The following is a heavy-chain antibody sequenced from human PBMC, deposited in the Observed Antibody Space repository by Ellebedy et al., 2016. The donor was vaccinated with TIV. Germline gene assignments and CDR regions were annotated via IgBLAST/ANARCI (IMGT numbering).Heavy chain of an antibody. Sequence: PGGSLRLSCAVSGLTFSSHGMSWVRQAPGKGLEWVSGLTARGDSTYYADSVKGRFTISRDNSKNTLYLQMNSLRVEDTAVYYGVVTGWRGGTIVPFTYWGQGSLVTVSS. CDR1: GLTFSSHG. V-gene: IGHV3-23*01. CDR3: VVTGWRGGTIVPFTY. CDR2: LTARGDST. D-gene: IGHD2-21*02. J-gene: IGHJ4*02.